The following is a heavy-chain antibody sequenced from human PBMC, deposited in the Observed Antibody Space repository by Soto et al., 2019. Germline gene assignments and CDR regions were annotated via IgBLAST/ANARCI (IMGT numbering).Heavy chain of an antibody. CDR2: IYYSGST. CDR3: ARDRGSGWFFDY. Sequence: PSETLSLTCTVSGGSVSSGSYYWSWIRQPPGKGLEWIGYIYYSGSTNYNPSLKSRATISVDTSENQFSLKLSSVTAADTAVYYCARDRGSGWFFDYWGQGTLVTVSS. J-gene: IGHJ4*02. D-gene: IGHD6-19*01. CDR1: GGSVSSGSYY. V-gene: IGHV4-61*01.